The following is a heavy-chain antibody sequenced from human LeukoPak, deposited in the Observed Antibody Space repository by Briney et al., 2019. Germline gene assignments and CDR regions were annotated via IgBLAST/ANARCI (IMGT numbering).Heavy chain of an antibody. CDR2: IYYSGST. J-gene: IGHJ4*02. CDR3: ARDWSGYSYGSVPFDY. V-gene: IGHV4-39*02. CDR1: GGSIGSTSYY. Sequence: SETLSLTCSVSGGSIGSTSYYWGWIRQPPGKGLEWIGNIYYSGSTYFNPSLKSRVTISVDTSKNQFSLKLSAVAAADTAVYYCARDWSGYSYGSVPFDYWGQGTLVTVSS. D-gene: IGHD5-18*01.